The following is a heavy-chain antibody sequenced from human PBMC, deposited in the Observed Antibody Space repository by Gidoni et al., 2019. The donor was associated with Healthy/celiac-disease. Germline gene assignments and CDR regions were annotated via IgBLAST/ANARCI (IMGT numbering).Heavy chain of an antibody. D-gene: IGHD3-22*01. CDR1: GFTFSSYG. V-gene: IGHV3-30*18. CDR2: ISYDGSNK. J-gene: IGHJ6*02. Sequence: QVPLVESGGGVVQPGRSLRLSCAASGFTFSSYGMHWVRQAPGKGLEWVAVISYDGSNKYYADSVKGRFTISRDNAKNTLYLQMNSLRAEDTAVYYCAKVDNYDSSGYRIRYYYYYGMDVWGQGTTVTVSS. CDR3: AKVDNYDSSGYRIRYYYYYGMDV.